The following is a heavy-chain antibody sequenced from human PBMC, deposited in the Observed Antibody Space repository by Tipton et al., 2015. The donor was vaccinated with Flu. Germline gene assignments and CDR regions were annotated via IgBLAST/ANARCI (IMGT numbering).Heavy chain of an antibody. CDR3: ARLGRYCSSTSCYLDY. V-gene: IGHV5-10-1*01. J-gene: IGHJ4*02. CDR1: GYSFTSYW. Sequence: QLVQSGAEVKKPGESLRISCKGSGYSFTSYWISWVRQMPGKGLEWMGRIDPSDSYTNYSPSFQGHVTISADKSISTAYLQWSSLKASDTAMYYCARLGRYCSSTSCYLDYWGQGTLVTVSS. CDR2: IDPSDSYT. D-gene: IGHD2-2*01.